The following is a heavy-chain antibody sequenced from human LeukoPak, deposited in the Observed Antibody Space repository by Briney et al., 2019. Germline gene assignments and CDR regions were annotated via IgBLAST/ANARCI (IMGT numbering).Heavy chain of an antibody. V-gene: IGHV4-59*01. J-gene: IGHJ5*01. Sequence: SETLSLTCTVSGGYTSCYYWSWIRQPPGKGLEWIGYIYYSGTTNYNPSLKSRVTISQDTSNNQVSLKLTSVTAADTAVYYCARLETECSSGNCYFRFDFWGQGTLVTVSS. D-gene: IGHD2-15*01. CDR2: IYYSGTT. CDR1: GGYTSCYY. CDR3: ARLETECSSGNCYFRFDF.